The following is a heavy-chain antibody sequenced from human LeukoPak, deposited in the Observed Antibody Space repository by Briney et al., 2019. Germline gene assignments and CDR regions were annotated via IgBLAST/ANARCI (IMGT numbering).Heavy chain of an antibody. CDR3: ARDPDYYDSSGYSFDY. CDR2: IYYSGST. J-gene: IGHJ4*02. V-gene: IGHV4-39*07. D-gene: IGHD3-22*01. CDR1: GGSISSSSYY. Sequence: KSSETLSLTCTVSGGSISSSSYYWGWIRQPPGKGLEWIGSIYYSGSTYYNPSLKSRVTISVDTSKNQFSLKLSSVTAADTAVYYCARDPDYYDSSGYSFDYWGQGTLVTVSS.